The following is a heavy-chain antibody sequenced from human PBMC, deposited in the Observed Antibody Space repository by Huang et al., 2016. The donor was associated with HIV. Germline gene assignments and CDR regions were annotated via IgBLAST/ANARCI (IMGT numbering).Heavy chain of an antibody. V-gene: IGHV3-74*01. J-gene: IGHJ5*02. CDR1: GFPFLDFW. Sequence: EVRFQESGGGQVQPGGSLKLSCVASGFPFLDFWMHWARQVPGEGGVWVARSNSDGTYIDDADSVRGRFVVSRNNARDILSLEMSSLRPEDTGVYFCAVGGRTASYFHFDPRGQGIPVIV. CDR3: AVGGRTASYFHFDP. CDR2: SNSDGTYI. D-gene: IGHD3-9*01.